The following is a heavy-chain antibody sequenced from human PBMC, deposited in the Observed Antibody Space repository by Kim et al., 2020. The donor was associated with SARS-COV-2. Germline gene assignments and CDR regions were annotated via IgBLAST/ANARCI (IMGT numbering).Heavy chain of an antibody. CDR1: GFTFSSYG. V-gene: IGHV3-30*18. J-gene: IGHJ3*02. CDR3: ANCGGDCYSSYAFDI. CDR2: ISYDGSNK. D-gene: IGHD2-21*02. Sequence: GGSLRLSCAASGFTFSSYGMHWVRQAPGKGLEWVAVISYDGSNKYYADSVKGRFTISRDNSKNTLYLQMNSLRAEDTAVYYCANCGGDCYSSYAFDIWGQGTMVTVSS.